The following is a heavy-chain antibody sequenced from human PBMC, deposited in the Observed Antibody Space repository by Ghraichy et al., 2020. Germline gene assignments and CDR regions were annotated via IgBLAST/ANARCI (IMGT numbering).Heavy chain of an antibody. D-gene: IGHD3-10*01. J-gene: IGHJ6*02. CDR1: GGSISSYY. CDR3: ARDMGTMVQETYYYYGMDV. V-gene: IGHV4-59*01. Sequence: SETLSLTCTVSGGSISSYYWSWIRQPPGKGLEWIGYIYYSGSTNYNPSLKSRVTISVDTSKNQFSLKLSSVTAADTAVYYCARDMGTMVQETYYYYGMDVWGQGTTVTASS. CDR2: IYYSGST.